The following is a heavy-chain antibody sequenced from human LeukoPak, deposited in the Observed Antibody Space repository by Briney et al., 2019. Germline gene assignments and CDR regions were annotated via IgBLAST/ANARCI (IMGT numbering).Heavy chain of an antibody. V-gene: IGHV3-30*02. Sequence: GGSLRLSCAASGFTFSSYGMHWVRQAPGKGLEWVAFIRYDGSNEYYADSVKGRFTISRDNSKNTLYLQMNSLRAEDTAVYYCAKDMSGWTYSDYWGQGTLVTVSS. D-gene: IGHD6-19*01. J-gene: IGHJ4*02. CDR3: AKDMSGWTYSDY. CDR2: IRYDGSNE. CDR1: GFTFSSYG.